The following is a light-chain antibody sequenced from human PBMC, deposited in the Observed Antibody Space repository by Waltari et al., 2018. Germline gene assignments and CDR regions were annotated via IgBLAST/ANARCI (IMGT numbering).Light chain of an antibody. CDR1: QSVSSSY. Sequence: EIVLTQSPGTLSLSPGERATLSCRASQSVSSSYLAWYQQKPGQAPRLLIYGTSIRATDIPDRFSGSGSGTGFTLTISRLEPEDFAVYYCQQYGGSPYTFGQGTKLEIK. J-gene: IGKJ2*01. CDR3: QQYGGSPYT. V-gene: IGKV3-20*01. CDR2: GTS.